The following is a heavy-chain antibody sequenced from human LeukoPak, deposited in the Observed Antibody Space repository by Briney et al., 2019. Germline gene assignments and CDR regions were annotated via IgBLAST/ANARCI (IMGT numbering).Heavy chain of an antibody. J-gene: IGHJ3*02. CDR2: IRYDGSNK. CDR3: AKDSYGDYRGAFDI. Sequence: RGSLRVSCAASGFTFSSFVMHLVGPAPGKGLELVAFIRYDGSNKYYADSVKGRFTISRDNSNNTLYLQMNSPRAEDTAVYYCAKDSYGDYRGAFDIWGQGTMVTVSS. CDR1: GFTFSSFV. D-gene: IGHD4-17*01. V-gene: IGHV3-30*02.